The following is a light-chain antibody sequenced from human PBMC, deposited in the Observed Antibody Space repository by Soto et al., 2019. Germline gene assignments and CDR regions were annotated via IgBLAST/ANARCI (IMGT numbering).Light chain of an antibody. CDR2: KAS. CDR1: QSISSW. J-gene: IGKJ1*01. Sequence: DIQMTQSPSTLSASVGDRVTITCRASQSISSWLAWYQQKPGKAPKLLIYKASSLESGVPSRFSGSGSGTEFTLTISSLQPYDFETEDDQQYNSYPTLGQGTKVEIK. V-gene: IGKV1-5*03. CDR3: QQYNSYPT.